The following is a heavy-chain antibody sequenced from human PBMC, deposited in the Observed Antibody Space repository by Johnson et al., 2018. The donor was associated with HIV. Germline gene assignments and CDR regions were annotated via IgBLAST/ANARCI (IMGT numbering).Heavy chain of an antibody. Sequence: MQLVESGGGVVRPGGSLRLSCAASGFTFSSYDMHWVRQAPGKGLVWVSRINSDGSSTSYADSVKGRFTISRDNAKNTLYLQMNSLRAEDTAVYYCARGLHTGYCSGGSCYGARAFDIWGQGTMVTVSS. V-gene: IGHV3-74*02. D-gene: IGHD2-15*01. CDR3: ARGLHTGYCSGGSCYGARAFDI. CDR2: INSDGSST. CDR1: GFTFSSYD. J-gene: IGHJ3*02.